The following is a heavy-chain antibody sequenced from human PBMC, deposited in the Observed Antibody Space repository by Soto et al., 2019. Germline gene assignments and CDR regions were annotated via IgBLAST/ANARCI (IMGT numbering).Heavy chain of an antibody. V-gene: IGHV1-69*01. J-gene: IGHJ4*02. CDR2: IIHIFGTA. CDR3: ARVLGETNPRYSSGPG. D-gene: IGHD6-19*01. CDR1: GGTFRSYD. Sequence: QVPLVQSGADVKKPGSSVKVSCKADGGTFRSYDISWVRQAHGHGLEWMGGIIHIFGTANYAQEIQGRVTITADESTSSVYMELRTLSSEDTAVHYCARVLGETNPRYSSGPGWGQGTLVAVS.